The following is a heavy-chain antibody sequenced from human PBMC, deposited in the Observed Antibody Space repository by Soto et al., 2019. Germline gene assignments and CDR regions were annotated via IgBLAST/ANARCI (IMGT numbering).Heavy chain of an antibody. Sequence: PGGALRRSCADSGFTFSINSMNGVRQAPGKGQEWVSYISSSSSYIYYADSVKGRFTISRDNDKNPLYLQMNSLRAEDTAVYYCARDPEYSSSSDSPDYWGQGTLVTVSS. CDR2: ISSSSSYI. CDR3: ARDPEYSSSSDSPDY. V-gene: IGHV3-21*01. D-gene: IGHD6-6*01. J-gene: IGHJ4*02. CDR1: GFTFSINS.